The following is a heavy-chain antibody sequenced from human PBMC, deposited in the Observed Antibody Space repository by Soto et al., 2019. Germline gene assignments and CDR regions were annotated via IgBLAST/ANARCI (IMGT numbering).Heavy chain of an antibody. CDR3: VRANWNVDY. Sequence: SGGSLRLSCAASGFTFRIYYMTWVRQAPGEGLEWISYISSAGDYTDYADSVKGRFTISGDNARNSLFLQMNSLRVEDTAVYYCVRANWNVDYWGRGTLVTVSS. CDR2: ISSAGDYT. V-gene: IGHV3-11*06. D-gene: IGHD1-1*01. J-gene: IGHJ4*02. CDR1: GFTFRIYY.